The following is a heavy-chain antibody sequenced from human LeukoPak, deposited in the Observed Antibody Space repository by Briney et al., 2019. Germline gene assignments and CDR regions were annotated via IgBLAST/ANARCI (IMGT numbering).Heavy chain of an antibody. J-gene: IGHJ4*02. CDR2: ISYEGINK. CDR3: AKGPLFDFHPPPH. CDR1: GFTFRSYA. V-gene: IGHV3-30*04. D-gene: IGHD3-3*01. Sequence: GGSLRLSCAASGFTFRSYAMHWVRQAPGKGLEWVALISYEGINKDYADSVKGRFTISRDNSKNTLFLQMNSLRVEDTAVYYCAKGPLFDFHPPPHWGQGTLVTVSS.